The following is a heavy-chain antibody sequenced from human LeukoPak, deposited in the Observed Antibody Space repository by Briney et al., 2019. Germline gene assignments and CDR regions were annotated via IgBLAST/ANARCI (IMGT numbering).Heavy chain of an antibody. CDR2: MSGSGGST. V-gene: IGHV3-23*01. D-gene: IGHD3-22*01. Sequence: PGGSLRLSCAASGFTFSSYAMSWFRQAPGKGLEWVSGMSGSGGSTFYADPVKGRFTISRDNSKNTLYLQMNSLRADDTAVYYCAKQTRYYYDSSGDYPWDYWGQGTLVTVSS. CDR1: GFTFSSYA. J-gene: IGHJ4*02. CDR3: AKQTRYYYDSSGDYPWDY.